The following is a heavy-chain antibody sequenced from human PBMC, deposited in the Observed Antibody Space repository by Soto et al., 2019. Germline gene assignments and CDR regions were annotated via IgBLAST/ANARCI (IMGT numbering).Heavy chain of an antibody. CDR1: GFTFSSYG. Sequence: GGTLSLSCAASGFTFSSYGMHWVRQAPGKGLEWVAVIWYDGSNKYYADSVKGRFTISRDNSKNTLYLQMNSLRAEDTAVYYCARDKRYSSSWYYPTLFDPWGQGTLVTVSS. D-gene: IGHD6-13*01. CDR2: IWYDGSNK. V-gene: IGHV3-33*01. CDR3: ARDKRYSSSWYYPTLFDP. J-gene: IGHJ5*02.